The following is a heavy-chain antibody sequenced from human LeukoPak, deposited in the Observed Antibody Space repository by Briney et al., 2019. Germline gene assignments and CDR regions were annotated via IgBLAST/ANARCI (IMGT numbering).Heavy chain of an antibody. CDR1: GYSISSGYY. V-gene: IGHV4-38-2*02. Sequence: SETLSLTCTVSGYSISSGYYWAWIRQPPGKGLEWIGSIFHTGSTYHNPSLKSRVTISVDTSKNQFSLRLNSVTPEDTAVYYCARGRELGSAYFDYWGQGTLVTVSS. D-gene: IGHD7-27*01. CDR2: IFHTGST. CDR3: ARGRELGSAYFDY. J-gene: IGHJ4*02.